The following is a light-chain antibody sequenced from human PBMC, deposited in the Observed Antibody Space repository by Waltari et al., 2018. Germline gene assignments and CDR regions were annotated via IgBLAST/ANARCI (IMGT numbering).Light chain of an antibody. J-gene: IGKJ5*01. CDR3: QQYDSNTLLT. CDR1: QDISNH. CDR2: DVS. Sequence: DIEMTQSPSSLSASVGEKVTITCRASQDISNHLSWFQQKPGKAPKLLIYDVSKLETGVASRFSGGGSRADFTLIINDVQPEDVATYYCQQYDSNTLLTFGQGTRLE. V-gene: IGKV1-33*01.